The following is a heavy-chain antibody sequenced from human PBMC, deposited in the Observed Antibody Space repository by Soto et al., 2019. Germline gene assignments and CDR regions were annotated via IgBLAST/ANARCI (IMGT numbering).Heavy chain of an antibody. Sequence: SVKVSCKASGGTFSSYAISWVRQAPGQGLEWMGVIIPIFGTANYAQKFQGRVTITRDTSTSTVYMELRGLRSDDTAVYYCARVRQLVGYFYYYMDVWGKGTTVTVSS. D-gene: IGHD6-6*01. CDR1: GGTFSSYA. CDR3: ARVRQLVGYFYYYMDV. V-gene: IGHV1-69*05. J-gene: IGHJ6*03. CDR2: IIPIFGTA.